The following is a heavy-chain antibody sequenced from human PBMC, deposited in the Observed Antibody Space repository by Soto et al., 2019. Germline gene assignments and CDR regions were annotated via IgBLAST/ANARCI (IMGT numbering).Heavy chain of an antibody. CDR1: GFTFSSYG. D-gene: IGHD3-16*02. V-gene: IGHV3-30*03. CDR2: ISYDGSNK. CDR3: ARVIEAYSNYGMDV. Sequence: GESLKISCAASGFTFSSYGMHWVRQAPGKGLEWVAVISYDGSNKYYADSVKGRFTISRDNSKNTLYLQMNSLRAEDTAVYYCARVIEAYSNYGMDVWGQGTTVTVSS. J-gene: IGHJ6*02.